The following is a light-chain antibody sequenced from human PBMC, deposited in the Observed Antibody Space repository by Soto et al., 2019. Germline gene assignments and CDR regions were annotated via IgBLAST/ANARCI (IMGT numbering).Light chain of an antibody. CDR1: QGITNF. Sequence: DIQMTQSPSSLSASVGDRVTITCRASQGITNFLAWYQQKPGTVPKLLIYAASTLPAGVPSRFSGSGFGTDFTLNISSLHAEDVATYYCQKYSSAPFTFGRGTKVDIK. J-gene: IGKJ3*01. V-gene: IGKV1-27*01. CDR3: QKYSSAPFT. CDR2: AAS.